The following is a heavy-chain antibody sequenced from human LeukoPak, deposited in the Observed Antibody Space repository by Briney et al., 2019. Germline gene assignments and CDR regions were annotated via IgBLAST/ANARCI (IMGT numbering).Heavy chain of an antibody. D-gene: IGHD3-22*01. CDR2: IYYSGST. CDR3: ARKGAVYYYDSSGYLN. J-gene: IGHJ4*02. V-gene: IGHV4-59*01. CDR1: GGSISSYY. Sequence: PSETLSLTCTVSGGSISSYYWSWIRQPPGKGLEWIGYIYYSGSTNYNPSLKSRVTISVDTSKNQFSLKLSSVTAADTAVYYCARKGAVYYYDSSGYLNWGQGTLVTVSS.